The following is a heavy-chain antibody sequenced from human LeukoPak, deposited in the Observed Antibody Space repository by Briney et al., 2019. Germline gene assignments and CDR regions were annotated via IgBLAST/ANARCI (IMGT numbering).Heavy chain of an antibody. D-gene: IGHD6-13*01. CDR3: VRDQGAAGDY. V-gene: IGHV3-7*01. J-gene: IGHJ4*02. CDR2: INQDGNDK. CDR1: GSIFSKYW. Sequence: GGSLRLSCGVSGSIFSKYWMTWVRQAPGKGLEWVANINQDGNDKSYVDSVKGRFTISRDSAKNSLYLEMNSLRAEDTALYYCVRDQGAAGDYWGQGTLVIVS.